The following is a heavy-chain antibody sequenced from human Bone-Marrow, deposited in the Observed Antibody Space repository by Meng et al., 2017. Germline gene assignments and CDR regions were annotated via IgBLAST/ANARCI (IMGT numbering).Heavy chain of an antibody. CDR3: ARGRDCGGDCYQPLEYFQH. CDR1: GFTASSNY. J-gene: IGHJ1*01. Sequence: GESLKFSCASSGFTASSNYMSWVRQAPGKGLEWVSVIYSGGSTYYADYVKGRFTISRDNSKNTVYLQMNSLRAEDTAVYYCARGRDCGGDCYQPLEYFQHWGQGTMVTVSS. D-gene: IGHD2-21*02. CDR2: IYSGGST. V-gene: IGHV3-53*01.